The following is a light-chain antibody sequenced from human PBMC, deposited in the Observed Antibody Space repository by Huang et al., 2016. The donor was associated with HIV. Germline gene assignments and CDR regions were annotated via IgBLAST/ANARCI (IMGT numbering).Light chain of an antibody. J-gene: IGKJ2*01. V-gene: IGKV3-15*01. CDR3: QQYNNWPRT. Sequence: ERVMTQSPDILSVSPGETATLSCRASQDVSSNLAWHRQKPGQAPSLLIYGASTRVSGIPARFNGSGSGIAFTLTISSVQSEDFAVYYFQQYNNWPRTFGQGTKLEIK. CDR1: QDVSSN. CDR2: GAS.